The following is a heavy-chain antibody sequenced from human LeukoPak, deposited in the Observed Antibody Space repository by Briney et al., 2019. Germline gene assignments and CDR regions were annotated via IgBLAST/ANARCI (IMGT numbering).Heavy chain of an antibody. CDR1: GFTFSNYW. CDR2: IKEDGSEK. V-gene: IGHV3-7*01. Sequence: GGSLRLSCAASGFTFSNYWMSWVRQAPGKGLEWVANIKEDGSEKYYVDSMKGRLTISRDNAKKSLYLQMNSLRADDRAVYYWARVGKDSRGWYHDYGGKGTLVTFSS. CDR3: ARVGKDSRGWYHDY. J-gene: IGHJ4*02. D-gene: IGHD6-19*01.